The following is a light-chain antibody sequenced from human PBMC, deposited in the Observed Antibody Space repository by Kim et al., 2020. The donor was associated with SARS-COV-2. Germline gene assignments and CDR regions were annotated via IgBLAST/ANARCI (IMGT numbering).Light chain of an antibody. CDR2: GAS. J-gene: IGKJ2*01. Sequence: WCAGEIAHHDCRASQSVSSSYLAWYQQKPGQAPRLLIYGASSRATGIPDRFSGSGSGTDFTLTISRLEPEDFAVYYCQQYGSSLYTFGQGTKLEI. V-gene: IGKV3-20*01. CDR1: QSVSSSY. CDR3: QQYGSSLYT.